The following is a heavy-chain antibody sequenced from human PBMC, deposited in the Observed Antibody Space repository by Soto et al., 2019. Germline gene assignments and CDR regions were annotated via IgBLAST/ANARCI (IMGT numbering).Heavy chain of an antibody. V-gene: IGHV4-59*01. Sequence: QVQLQESGPGLVKPSETLSLTCTVSGGSISSYYWSWIRQPPGKGLEWIGYIYYSGSTNYNPSLKSRVTISVDTSKNQFSLKLSSVTAADTAVYYCARDHGRGDFWSGYSPRDYYYYMDVWGKGTTVTVSS. D-gene: IGHD3-3*01. J-gene: IGHJ6*03. CDR2: IYYSGST. CDR1: GGSISSYY. CDR3: ARDHGRGDFWSGYSPRDYYYYMDV.